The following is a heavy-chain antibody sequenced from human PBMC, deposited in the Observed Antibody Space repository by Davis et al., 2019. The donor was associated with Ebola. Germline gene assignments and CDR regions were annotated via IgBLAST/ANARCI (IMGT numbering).Heavy chain of an antibody. J-gene: IGHJ5*02. CDR1: GYTFTSYD. CDR2: INPNSGGT. CDR3: ARDGSSGWQLGGSWFDP. Sequence: ASVKVSCKASGYTFTSYDINWVRQATGQGLEWMGWINPNSGGTNYAQKFQGRVTMTRDTSISTAYMELSRLRSDDTAVYYCARDGSSGWQLGGSWFDPWGQGTLVTVSS. V-gene: IGHV1-2*02. D-gene: IGHD6-19*01.